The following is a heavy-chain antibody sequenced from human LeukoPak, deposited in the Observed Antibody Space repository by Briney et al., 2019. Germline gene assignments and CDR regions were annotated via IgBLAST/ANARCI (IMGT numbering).Heavy chain of an antibody. CDR3: ASDIVVVPAAISGTAMANGACAFDI. J-gene: IGHJ3*02. D-gene: IGHD2-2*02. CDR1: GYTFTGYY. V-gene: IGHV1-2*02. CDR2: INPNSGGT. Sequence: GASVKVSCKASGYTFTGYYMHWVRQAPGQGLEWMGWINPNSGGTNYAQKFQGRVTMTRDTSISTAYMELSRLRSDDTAVYYCASDIVVVPAAISGTAMANGACAFDIWGQGTMVTVSS.